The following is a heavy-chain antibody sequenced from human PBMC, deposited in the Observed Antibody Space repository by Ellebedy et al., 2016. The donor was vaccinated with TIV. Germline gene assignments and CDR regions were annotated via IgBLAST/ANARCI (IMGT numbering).Heavy chain of an antibody. CDR3: ARGMKDSSGYFYWYFDL. J-gene: IGHJ2*01. CDR2: IYYSGSA. Sequence: MPSETLSLTCTVSGGSISSGDYYWSWIRQHPGKGLEWIGYIYYSGSAYYNPSLKSRVTISLDTSKNQFSLKLSSVTAADTAVYYCARGMKDSSGYFYWYFDLWGRGTLVTVSS. CDR1: GGSISSGDYY. V-gene: IGHV4-31*03. D-gene: IGHD3-22*01.